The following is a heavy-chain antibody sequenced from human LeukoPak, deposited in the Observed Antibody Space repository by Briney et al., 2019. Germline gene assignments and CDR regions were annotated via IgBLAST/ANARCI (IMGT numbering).Heavy chain of an antibody. J-gene: IGHJ4*02. CDR1: GYTFTGHY. D-gene: IGHD4-23*01. V-gene: IGHV1-2*02. CDR3: ASPGSNSHYYFEY. Sequence: ASVKVSFKASGYTFTGHYMHWVRQAPGQGLEWMGWINPNSGGTNYAQKFQGRVTMTRDTSISTAYMELSRLRSDDTAVYYCASPGSNSHYYFEYWGQGTLVTVSS. CDR2: INPNSGGT.